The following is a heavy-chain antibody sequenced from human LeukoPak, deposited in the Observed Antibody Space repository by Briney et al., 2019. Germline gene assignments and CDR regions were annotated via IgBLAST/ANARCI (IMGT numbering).Heavy chain of an antibody. Sequence: GGSLRLSCAASGFTFSNYAMSWIRQDPGKGLEWVSTISASGGSTYYADSVRGRFTISRDNSKNTLYLQMNSLRAKDTAVYYCAKAFSYSGTSFDAFDIWGQGTMVTVSS. CDR3: AKAFSYSGTSFDAFDI. J-gene: IGHJ3*02. CDR1: GFTFSNYA. CDR2: ISASGGST. D-gene: IGHD3-10*01. V-gene: IGHV3-23*01.